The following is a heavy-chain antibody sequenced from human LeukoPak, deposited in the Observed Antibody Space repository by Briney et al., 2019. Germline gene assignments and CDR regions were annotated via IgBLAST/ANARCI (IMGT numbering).Heavy chain of an antibody. CDR2: ISSSRSTI. CDR3: ARGSEWELIPYYFDY. V-gene: IGHV3-48*04. J-gene: IGHJ4*02. CDR1: GFTFSTYA. Sequence: RTGGSLRLSCAASGFTFSTYAMNWVRQAPGKGLEWVSYISSSRSTIYYADSVKGRFTISRDNAKNSLYLQMNSLRAEDTAVYYCARGSEWELIPYYFDYWGQGTLVTVSS. D-gene: IGHD1-26*01.